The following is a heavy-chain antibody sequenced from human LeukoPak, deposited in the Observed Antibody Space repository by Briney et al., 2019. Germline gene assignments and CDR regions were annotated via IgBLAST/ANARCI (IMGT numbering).Heavy chain of an antibody. J-gene: IGHJ3*02. CDR3: ATDGVAKIYTYDHDAFDI. Sequence: GASVKVSCKASGYTFTSYYIHWVRQAPGQGLEWMGGFDPEAGETIYAQKFQGRVTMTEAASTNTAYMELSSLRSEDTAVYYCATDGVAKIYTYDHDAFDIWGQGTTVTVSS. D-gene: IGHD5-18*01. CDR1: GYTFTSYY. V-gene: IGHV1-24*01. CDR2: FDPEAGET.